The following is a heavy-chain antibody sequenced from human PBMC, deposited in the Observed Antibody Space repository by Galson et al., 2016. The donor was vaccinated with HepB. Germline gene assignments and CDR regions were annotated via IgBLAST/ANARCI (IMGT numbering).Heavy chain of an antibody. CDR2: INVGNGDT. CDR1: GYSFTRYA. J-gene: IGHJ4*02. CDR3: ARDWAPYCGGDCYFSD. V-gene: IGHV1-3*01. D-gene: IGHD2-21*02. Sequence: SVKVSCKASGYSFTRYAIHWVRQAPGQRLEWMGWINVGNGDTKYSQKFQGGVTFIRDTSATTAYMEMSSLRSGDTAVYFCARDWAPYCGGDCYFSDWGQGTLVTVSS.